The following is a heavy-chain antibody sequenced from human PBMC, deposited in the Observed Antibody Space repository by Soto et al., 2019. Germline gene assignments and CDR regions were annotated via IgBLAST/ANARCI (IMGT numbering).Heavy chain of an antibody. CDR3: ARQSSWAFDQ. D-gene: IGHD2-2*01. Sequence: EVQSVESGGGLVQPGGSLRLSCAGSRFTLSGYWMSWVRQAPGKGLEWVANIKGDGSEKNYVDFVKGRFTVSRDNAKNSVYLEMNSLRAEDTAVYYCARQSSWAFDQWGQGTLVTVSS. J-gene: IGHJ4*02. CDR2: IKGDGSEK. CDR1: RFTLSGYW. V-gene: IGHV3-7*05.